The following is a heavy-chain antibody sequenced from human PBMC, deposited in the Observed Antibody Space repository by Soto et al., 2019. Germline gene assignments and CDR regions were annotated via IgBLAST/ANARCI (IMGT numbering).Heavy chain of an antibody. D-gene: IGHD3-3*01. Sequence: QVQLQESGPGLVKPSETLSLTCNVSGAPITNYYWSWIRQPAGKGLEWIGRVYTSGATKYNPSLDSRVTMSLDTSQNRFSLRLSAVTAADSAVYYCARDGVVSGVILPSRLGDYTVDVWGRGITVTVSS. J-gene: IGHJ6*02. CDR2: VYTSGAT. CDR3: ARDGVVSGVILPSRLGDYTVDV. V-gene: IGHV4-4*07. CDR1: GAPITNYY.